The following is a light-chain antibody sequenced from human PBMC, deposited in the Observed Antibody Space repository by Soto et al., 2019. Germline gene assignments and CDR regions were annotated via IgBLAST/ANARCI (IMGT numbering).Light chain of an antibody. CDR3: QQSYSTLSIT. CDR1: QSISSN. CDR2: AAS. Sequence: DIQMTQSPSSLSASVGDRVTITCRASQSISSNLNWYQQKPGKAPKLLIYAASSLQSGVPSRFSGSGSGTDFTLTISSLQPEDSATYYCQQSYSTLSITFGQGTRLEIK. V-gene: IGKV1-39*01. J-gene: IGKJ5*01.